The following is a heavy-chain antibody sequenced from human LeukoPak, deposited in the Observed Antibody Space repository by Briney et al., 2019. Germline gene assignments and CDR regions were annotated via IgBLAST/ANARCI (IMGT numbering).Heavy chain of an antibody. CDR2: TRFDGGYK. Sequence: GGSLRLSCAASGFTFSRNGVHWVRQAPGKGLEWVAFTRFDGGYKYYAKSVEGRFTISRDDSMNTLYLQMNNLTAEDTAVYYCARDFDDVSGHLYYLPDYWGQGILVTVSS. V-gene: IGHV3-30*02. CDR3: ARDFDDVSGHLYYLPDY. CDR1: GFTFSRNG. D-gene: IGHD3-22*01. J-gene: IGHJ4*02.